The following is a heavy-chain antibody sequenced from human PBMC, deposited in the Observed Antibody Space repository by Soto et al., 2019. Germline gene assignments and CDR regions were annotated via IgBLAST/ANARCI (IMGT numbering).Heavy chain of an antibody. D-gene: IGHD3-10*01. CDR2: IYYSGST. CDR3: ARGRHPSYPWVAGSYFDY. CDR1: GGSISSYY. Sequence: QVQLQESGPGLVKPSETLSLTCTVSGGSISSYYWNWIRQPPGKGLEWIGYIYYSGSTNYNPSLKSRVTISVDTSNTQFSLKLSSVTAADTAVYYCARGRHPSYPWVAGSYFDYWGQGTLVTVSS. V-gene: IGHV4-59*01. J-gene: IGHJ4*02.